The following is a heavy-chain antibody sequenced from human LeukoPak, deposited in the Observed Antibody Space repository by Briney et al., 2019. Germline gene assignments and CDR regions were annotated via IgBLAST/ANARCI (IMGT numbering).Heavy chain of an antibody. CDR3: ARDVTPSFCTSASCPYGGYFDY. V-gene: IGHV1-18*01. Sequence: ASVKVSCTASGYTFTSYAFSWVRQAPGQGLEWMGWISTHNGNTYYAQKLQGRLTLTTDTSTSTAYMELRSLRSDDTAMYYCARDVTPSFCTSASCPYGGYFDYWGQGTLVTVSS. CDR2: ISTHNGNT. D-gene: IGHD2-2*01. J-gene: IGHJ4*02. CDR1: GYTFTSYA.